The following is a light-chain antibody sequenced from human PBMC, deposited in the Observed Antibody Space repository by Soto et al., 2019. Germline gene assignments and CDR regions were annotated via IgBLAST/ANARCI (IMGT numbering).Light chain of an antibody. CDR1: SSNIGSNY. CDR2: SNN. CDR3: AAWYASMSGVV. V-gene: IGLV1-47*02. J-gene: IGLJ2*01. Sequence: QSVLTQPPSASGTPGQRVTISCSGSSSNIGSNYVYCYQQLPGTAPKLLIYSNNQRPSGVPDRFSGSKSGTSASLAISGLRSEDEADYYCAAWYASMSGVVFGGGTKLTVL.